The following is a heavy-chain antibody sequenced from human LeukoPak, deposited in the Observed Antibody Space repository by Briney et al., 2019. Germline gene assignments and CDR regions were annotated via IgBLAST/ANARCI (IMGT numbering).Heavy chain of an antibody. D-gene: IGHD3-10*01. CDR1: GGSISSSSYY. CDR2: IYYSGST. Sequence: SETLSLTSTVSGGSISSSSYYWGWIRQPPGKGLEWIGSIYYSGSTYYNPSLKSRVTISVDTSKNQFSLKLSSVTAADTAVYYCARAGGAYYYGSGSYNNWFDPWGQGTLVTVSS. V-gene: IGHV4-39*07. CDR3: ARAGGAYYYGSGSYNNWFDP. J-gene: IGHJ5*02.